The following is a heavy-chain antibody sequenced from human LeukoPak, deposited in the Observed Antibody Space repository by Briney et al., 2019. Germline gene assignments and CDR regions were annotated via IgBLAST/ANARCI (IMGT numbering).Heavy chain of an antibody. V-gene: IGHV1-2*02. D-gene: IGHD2-15*01. CDR3: ARDKCSGGSCYSKDC. CDR1: GYTFTGYY. Sequence: ASVKVSCKASGYTFTGYYIHWVRQAPGQGLEWMGWINPNSGGTNYAQKFQGRVTMTRDTSISTAYMELSRLRSDDTAVYYCARDKCSGGSCYSKDCWGQGTLVTVSS. CDR2: INPNSGGT. J-gene: IGHJ4*02.